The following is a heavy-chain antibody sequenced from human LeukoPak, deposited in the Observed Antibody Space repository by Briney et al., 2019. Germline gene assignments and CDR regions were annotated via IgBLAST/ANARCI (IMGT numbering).Heavy chain of an antibody. Sequence: GGSLRLSCAASGFTFSSYEMNWVRQAPGKGLQWVSDISSSGTTIYYADSVKGRFTISRDNAKNSLYLQMNSLRAEDTAVYYCARRYCSTTSCLFDNWGQGTLVTVSS. D-gene: IGHD2-2*01. V-gene: IGHV3-48*03. J-gene: IGHJ4*02. CDR1: GFTFSSYE. CDR3: ARRYCSTTSCLFDN. CDR2: ISSSGTTI.